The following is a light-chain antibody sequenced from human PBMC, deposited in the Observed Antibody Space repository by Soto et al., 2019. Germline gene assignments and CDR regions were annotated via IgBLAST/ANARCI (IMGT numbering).Light chain of an antibody. J-gene: IGKJ1*01. CDR1: QSVNTY. CDR2: AAS. CDR3: QQGYSNPWT. V-gene: IGKV1-39*01. Sequence: DIQMTQSPSSLSASVGDRVTITCRASQSVNTYLHWYQQKAGQAPKLLIYAASNLQSGVPSRFSGRGSGTDFTLTVDSIQPEDFATYYCQQGYSNPWTFGQGTKVDIK.